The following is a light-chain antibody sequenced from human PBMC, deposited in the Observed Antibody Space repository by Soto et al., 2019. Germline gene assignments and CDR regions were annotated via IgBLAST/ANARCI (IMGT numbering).Light chain of an antibody. Sequence: EMVLTRSPATLSLSPGERATLCCRASQSASSSYLAWYQQKPGQAPRLLIYGASSRATGIPDRFSGSGSGTDFTLTISRLEPEDFAVYYCQQYGSSRITFGQGTRLEI. J-gene: IGKJ5*01. CDR1: QSASSSY. CDR3: QQYGSSRIT. CDR2: GAS. V-gene: IGKV3-20*01.